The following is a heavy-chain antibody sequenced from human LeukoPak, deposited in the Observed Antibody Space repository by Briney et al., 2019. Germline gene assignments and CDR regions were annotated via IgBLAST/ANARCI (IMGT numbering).Heavy chain of an antibody. D-gene: IGHD1-26*01. J-gene: IGHJ4*02. CDR1: GFTFSSYC. CDR2: ISSSSSTI. Sequence: GGSLRLSCAASGFTFSSYCMNWVRQAPGKGLEWVSYISSSSSTIYYADSVKGRFTISRDNAKNSLYLQMNSLRAEDTAVYYCARPRVGGNPLEFDYWGQGTLVTVSS. CDR3: ARPRVGGNPLEFDY. V-gene: IGHV3-48*04.